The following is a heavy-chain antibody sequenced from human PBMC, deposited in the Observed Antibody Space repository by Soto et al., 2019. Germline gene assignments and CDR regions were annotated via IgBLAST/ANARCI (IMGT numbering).Heavy chain of an antibody. V-gene: IGHV4-59*08. CDR2: IYYSGST. Sequence: QVQLQESGPGLVKPSETLSLTCTVSGGSISSYYWSWIRQPPGKGLEWIGHIYYSGSTNYNPSLKIRFTISVDTAKNHFSLKLSSVTAADTAVYSCARRWGYYNDYWGQGTLVNVSS. D-gene: IGHD3-22*01. J-gene: IGHJ4*02. CDR1: GGSISSYY. CDR3: ARRWGYYNDY.